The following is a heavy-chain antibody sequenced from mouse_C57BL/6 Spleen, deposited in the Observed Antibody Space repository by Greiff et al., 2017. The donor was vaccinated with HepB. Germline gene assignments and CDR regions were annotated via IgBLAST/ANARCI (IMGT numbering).Heavy chain of an antibody. Sequence: QVQLQQSGAELVRPGTSVKMSCKASGYTFTNYWIGWAKQRPGHGLEWIGDIYPGGGYTNYNEKFKGKATLTADKSSSTAYMQFISLTSEDSAIYYCARGAYYSNPWYFDYWGQGTTLTVSS. V-gene: IGHV1-63*01. J-gene: IGHJ2*01. CDR2: IYPGGGYT. D-gene: IGHD2-5*01. CDR1: GYTFTNYW. CDR3: ARGAYYSNPWYFDY.